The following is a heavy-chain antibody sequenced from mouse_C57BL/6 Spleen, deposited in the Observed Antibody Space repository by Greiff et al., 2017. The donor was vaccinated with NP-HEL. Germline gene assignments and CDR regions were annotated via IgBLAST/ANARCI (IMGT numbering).Heavy chain of an antibody. Sequence: QVQLQQPGAELVMPGASVKLSCKASGYTFTSYWMHWVKQRPGQGLEWIGEIDPSDSYTNYNPKFKGKSTLTVDKSSSTAYMQLSSLPSEDTAVDYCARTAQATWCAYWGQGTLVTVSA. D-gene: IGHD3-2*02. CDR3: ARTAQATWCAY. CDR2: IDPSDSYT. J-gene: IGHJ3*01. CDR1: GYTFTSYW. V-gene: IGHV1-69*01.